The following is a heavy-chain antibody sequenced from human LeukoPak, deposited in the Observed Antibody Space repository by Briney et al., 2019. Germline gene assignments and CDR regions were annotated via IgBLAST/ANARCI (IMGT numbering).Heavy chain of an antibody. CDR1: GLTFSNYA. Sequence: GGSLRLSCAASGLTFSNYAMSWVRQAPGKGREGVSAITGNGGSTYYADSVKGRFTISRDNSKNTLYLQMNSLRAEDTAVYYCAKWGDYDVLTGYYDPDYWGQGTLVTVSS. CDR3: AKWGDYDVLTGYYDPDY. D-gene: IGHD3-9*01. CDR2: ITGNGGST. J-gene: IGHJ4*02. V-gene: IGHV3-23*01.